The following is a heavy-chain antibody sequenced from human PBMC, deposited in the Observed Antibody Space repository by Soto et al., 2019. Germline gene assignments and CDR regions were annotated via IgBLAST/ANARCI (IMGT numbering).Heavy chain of an antibody. D-gene: IGHD6-13*01. CDR1: GYTFTSYY. V-gene: IGHV1-46*01. J-gene: IGHJ5*02. Sequence: GASVKVSCKASGYTFTSYYMHWVRQAPGQGLEWMGIINPSGGSTSYAQKFQGRVTMTRDTSTSTVYMELSSLRSEDTAVYYCACDESVAAAGYFLSLGQATLVTFPQ. CDR3: ACDESVAAAGYFLS. CDR2: INPSGGST.